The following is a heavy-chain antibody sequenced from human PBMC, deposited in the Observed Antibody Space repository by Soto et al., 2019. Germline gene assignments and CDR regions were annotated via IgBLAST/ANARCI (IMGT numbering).Heavy chain of an antibody. CDR1: GFPFKNGW. V-gene: IGHV3-15*07. CDR3: ITYSRTAPPENRFYY. Sequence: AGGSLRHSCAGSGFPFKNGWINWVRQVPGKGLEWVGRVKSKADGGSGDYAAPVKGRFVVSRDDSKDIVYLQMNSLKIEDTGVYYCITYSRTAPPENRFYYRAQRTPVPVS. J-gene: IGHJ4*01. D-gene: IGHD2-21*02. CDR2: VKSKADGGSG.